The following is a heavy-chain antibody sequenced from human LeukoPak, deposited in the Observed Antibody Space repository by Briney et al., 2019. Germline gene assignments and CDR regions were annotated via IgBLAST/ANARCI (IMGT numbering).Heavy chain of an antibody. CDR2: INPNSGGT. CDR1: GGTFSSYA. V-gene: IGHV1-2*02. D-gene: IGHD6-19*01. CDR3: APSSGWTIVDY. Sequence: ASVKVSRKASGGTFSSYAISWVRQAPGQGLEWMGRINPNSGGTNYAQKFQGRVTMTRDTSISTAYMELSRLRSDDTAVYYCAPSSGWTIVDYWGQGTLVTVSS. J-gene: IGHJ4*02.